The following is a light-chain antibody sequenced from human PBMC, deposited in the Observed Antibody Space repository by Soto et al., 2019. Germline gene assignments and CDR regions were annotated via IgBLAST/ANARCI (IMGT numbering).Light chain of an antibody. J-gene: IGKJ2*01. CDR2: AAS. Sequence: DIQMTQSPSSLSASVGDRVTITCRASQSISTYLNWYQQKVGKAPKLLIYAASSLQRGVPSRFRGSGSGTDFTLTISSLQPEDFTTYYCQQSYSTPRTFGQGTKLEIK. V-gene: IGKV1-39*01. CDR1: QSISTY. CDR3: QQSYSTPRT.